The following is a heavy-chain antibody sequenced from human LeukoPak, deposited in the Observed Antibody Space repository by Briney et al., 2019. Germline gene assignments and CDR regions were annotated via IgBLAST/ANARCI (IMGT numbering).Heavy chain of an antibody. CDR2: IIPIFGTA. V-gene: IGHV1-69*13. J-gene: IGHJ4*02. D-gene: IGHD3-22*01. CDR3: ARASAAWVYDSSGYYYS. CDR1: GGTFISYA. Sequence: SVKVSCKASGGTFISYAISWVRQAPGQGLEWMGGIIPIFGTANYAQKFQGRVTITADESTSTAYMELSSLRSEDTAVYYCARASAAWVYDSSGYYYSWGQGTLVTVSS.